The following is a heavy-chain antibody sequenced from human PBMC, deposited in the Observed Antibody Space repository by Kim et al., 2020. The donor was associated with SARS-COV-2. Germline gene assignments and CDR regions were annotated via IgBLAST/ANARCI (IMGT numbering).Heavy chain of an antibody. CDR2: INHSGST. J-gene: IGHJ4*02. CDR3: ARGGPGYYGSGSRKFGTWRVVGV. D-gene: IGHD3-10*01. V-gene: IGHV4-34*01. CDR1: GGSFSGYY. Sequence: SETLSLTCAVYGGSFSGYYWSWIRQPPGKGLEWIGEINHSGSTNYNPSLKSRVTISVDTSKNQFSLKLSSVTAADTAVYYCARGGPGYYGSGSRKFGTWRVVGVWGQGTLVTVSS.